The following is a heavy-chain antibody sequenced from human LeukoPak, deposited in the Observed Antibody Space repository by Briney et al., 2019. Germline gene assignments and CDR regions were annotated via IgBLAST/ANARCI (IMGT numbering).Heavy chain of an antibody. J-gene: IGHJ4*02. D-gene: IGHD3-10*01. CDR1: GFTFSSYA. CDR3: ARDSVLYGSGSYLVDY. CDR2: ISYDGSNK. V-gene: IGHV3-30*04. Sequence: PGRSLRLSCAASGFTFSSYAMHWVRQAPGKGLEWVAVISYDGSNKYYADSVKGRFTISRDNSKNTLYLQMNSLRAEDTAVYYCARDSVLYGSGSYLVDYWGQGTLDTVSS.